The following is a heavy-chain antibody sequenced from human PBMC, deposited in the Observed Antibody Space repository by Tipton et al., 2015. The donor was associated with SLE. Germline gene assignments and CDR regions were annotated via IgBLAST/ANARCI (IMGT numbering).Heavy chain of an antibody. Sequence: TLSLTCNVSADSISGYYWSWIRQPPGKGLEWIGYMYYSGSTSYNPSLKSRVTMSVDTSKNQISLKLNSVTAADTAVYYCARDAKADYYGSGSYYNGGYFQHWGQGTLVTVSS. CDR3: ARDAKADYYGSGSYYNGGYFQH. CDR1: ADSISGYY. CDR2: MYYSGST. V-gene: IGHV4-59*12. J-gene: IGHJ1*01. D-gene: IGHD3-10*01.